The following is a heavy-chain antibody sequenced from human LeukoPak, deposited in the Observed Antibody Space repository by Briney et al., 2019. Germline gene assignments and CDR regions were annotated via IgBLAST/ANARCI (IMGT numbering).Heavy chain of an antibody. Sequence: ASVKVSCKASGYTFTSYGLSWVRQAPGQGLEWMGWISAYNGNTNYAQKLQGRVTMTTDTSTSTAYMELRSLRSDDTAVYYCARVIVGAFCSDYWGQGTLVTVSS. D-gene: IGHD1-26*01. J-gene: IGHJ4*02. CDR2: ISAYNGNT. CDR3: ARVIVGAFCSDY. CDR1: GYTFTSYG. V-gene: IGHV1-18*01.